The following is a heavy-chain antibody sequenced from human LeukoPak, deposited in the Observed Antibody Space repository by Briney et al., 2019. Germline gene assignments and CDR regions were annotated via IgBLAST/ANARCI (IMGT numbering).Heavy chain of an antibody. Sequence: TGGSLRLSCATSGFTFSSYAMHWVRQAPGKGLEWVAVISYDGSNKYYADSVKGRFTISRDNSKNTLYLQMNSLRAEDTAVYYCARGAAAGAFDYWGQGTLVTVSS. CDR2: ISYDGSNK. J-gene: IGHJ4*02. D-gene: IGHD6-13*01. CDR1: GFTFSSYA. CDR3: ARGAAAGAFDY. V-gene: IGHV3-30-3*01.